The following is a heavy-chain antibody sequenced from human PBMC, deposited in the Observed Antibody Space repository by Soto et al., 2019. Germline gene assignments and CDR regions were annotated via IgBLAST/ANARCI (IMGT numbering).Heavy chain of an antibody. CDR1: GYTLTELS. CDR2: FDPEDGET. CDR3: ATAVYYYDSSGVNWFDP. D-gene: IGHD3-22*01. J-gene: IGHJ5*02. Sequence: GASVKVSCKVSGYTLTELSMHWVRQAPGKGLEWMGGFDPEDGETIYAQKFQGRVTMTEDTSTDTAYMELSSLRSEDTAVYYCATAVYYYDSSGVNWFDPWGQGTLVTVSS. V-gene: IGHV1-24*01.